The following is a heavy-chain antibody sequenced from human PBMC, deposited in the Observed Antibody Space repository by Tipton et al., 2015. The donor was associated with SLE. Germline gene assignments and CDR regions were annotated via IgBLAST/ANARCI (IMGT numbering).Heavy chain of an antibody. CDR2: IYHSGST. CDR3: ARGSHYDSSGYYYDYYYYAMDV. CDR1: GYSISSGYY. V-gene: IGHV4-38-2*01. J-gene: IGHJ6*02. D-gene: IGHD3-22*01. Sequence: TLSLTCAVSGYSISSGYYWGWIRQPPGKGLEWIGSIYHSGSTYYNPSLKSRVTISVDTSKNQFSLKLSSVTAADTAVYYCARGSHYDSSGYYYDYYYYAMDVWGQGTTVTVSS.